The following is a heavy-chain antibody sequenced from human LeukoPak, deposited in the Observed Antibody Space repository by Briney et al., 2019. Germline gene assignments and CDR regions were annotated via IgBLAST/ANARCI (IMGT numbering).Heavy chain of an antibody. J-gene: IGHJ3*02. V-gene: IGHV3-48*01. CDR1: GFTFSGYS. D-gene: IGHD4-17*01. CDR3: VRNDGDDAFDI. Sequence: PGGSLRLSCAASGFTFSGYSMNWFRQAPGRGLEWVSYISSTSTTIYYKDSVKDRFTISRDNAKNSLYLHMTSLRVEDTAVYYCVRNDGDDAFDIWGQGTMVTVSS. CDR2: ISSTSTTI.